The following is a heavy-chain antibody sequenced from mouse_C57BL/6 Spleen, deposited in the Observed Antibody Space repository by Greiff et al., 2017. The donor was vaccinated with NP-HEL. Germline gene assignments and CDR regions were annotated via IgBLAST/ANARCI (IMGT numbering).Heavy chain of an antibody. CDR1: GFTFSDYY. Sequence: EVKVVESGGGLVQPGGSLKLSCAASGFTFSDYYMYWVRQTPEKRLEWVAYISNGGGSTYYPDTVKGRFTISRDNAKNTLYLQMSRLKSEDTAMYYCARRHINYVDYAMDYWGQGTSVTVSS. CDR3: ARRHINYVDYAMDY. D-gene: IGHD2-5*01. CDR2: ISNGGGST. J-gene: IGHJ4*01. V-gene: IGHV5-12*01.